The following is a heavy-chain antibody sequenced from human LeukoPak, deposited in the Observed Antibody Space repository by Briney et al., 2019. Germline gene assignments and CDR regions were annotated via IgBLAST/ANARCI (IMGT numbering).Heavy chain of an antibody. CDR1: GGSFSGYY. J-gene: IGHJ4*02. CDR3: ARGGHGGYLDY. CDR2: INHSGST. Sequence: SETLSLTCAVYGGSFSGYYWSWIRQPPGKGLEWIGEINHSGSTNYNPSLKSRVTISVDTSKNQLSLKLSSVTAADTAVYYCARGGHGGYLDYWGQGTLVTVSS. V-gene: IGHV4-34*01. D-gene: IGHD5-12*01.